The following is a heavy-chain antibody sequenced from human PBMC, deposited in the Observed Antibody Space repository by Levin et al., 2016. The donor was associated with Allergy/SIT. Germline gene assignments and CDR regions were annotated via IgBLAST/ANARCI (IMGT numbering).Heavy chain of an antibody. CDR3: AKDTYYYGSGSYYKPDYYYYYGMDV. J-gene: IGHJ6*02. V-gene: IGHV3-64*04. CDR2: ISSNGGST. D-gene: IGHD3-10*01. Sequence: VRQAPGKGLEYVSAISSNGGSTYYADSVKGRFTISRDNSKNTLYLQMNSLRAEDTAVYYCAKDTYYYGSGSYYKPDYYYYYGMDVWGQGTTVTVSS.